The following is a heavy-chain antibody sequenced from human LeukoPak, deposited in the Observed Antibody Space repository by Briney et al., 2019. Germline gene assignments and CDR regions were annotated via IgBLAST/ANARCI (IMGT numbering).Heavy chain of an antibody. CDR3: ARSDSSGYHYFDY. D-gene: IGHD3-22*01. CDR2: MDYSGTT. J-gene: IGHJ4*02. V-gene: IGHV4-39*01. CDR1: GGSISSYY. Sequence: SETLSLTCTVSGGSISSYYWSWIRQPPGKGLEWLGSMDYSGTTYYNPSLKSRVTIFADTSNSQFSLRLSSVTAADTAVYYCARSDSSGYHYFDYWGQGTLVTVSS.